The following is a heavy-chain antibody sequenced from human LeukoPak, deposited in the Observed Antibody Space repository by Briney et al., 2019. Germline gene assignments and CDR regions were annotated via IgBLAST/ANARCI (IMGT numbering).Heavy chain of an antibody. CDR2: IIPIFGTA. J-gene: IGHJ4*02. Sequence: SVKVSCKASGGTFSSYAISWVRQAPGQGLEWMGRIIPIFGTANYAQKFQGRVTITTDESTSTAYMELGSLRSEDTAVYYCARKDHDSSGYYYYYWGQGTLVTVSS. CDR3: ARKDHDSSGYYYYY. CDR1: GGTFSSYA. D-gene: IGHD3-22*01. V-gene: IGHV1-69*05.